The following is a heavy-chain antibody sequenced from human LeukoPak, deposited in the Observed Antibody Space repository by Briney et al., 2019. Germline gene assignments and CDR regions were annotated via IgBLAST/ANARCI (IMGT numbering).Heavy chain of an antibody. CDR2: ISDSGGST. J-gene: IGHJ4*02. Sequence: GGSLRLSCAVSGITLSNYGMTWVRQAPGKGLEWVAGISDSGGSTNYADSVEGRFTISRDNPKNTLYLQMNSLRAEDTAVYFCAKRGVVIRVILVGFHKEAYYFDSWGQGALVTVFS. D-gene: IGHD3-22*01. CDR1: GITLSNYG. CDR3: AKRGVVIRVILVGFHKEAYYFDS. V-gene: IGHV3-23*01.